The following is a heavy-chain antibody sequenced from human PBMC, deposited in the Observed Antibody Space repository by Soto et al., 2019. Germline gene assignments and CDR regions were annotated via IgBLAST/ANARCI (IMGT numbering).Heavy chain of an antibody. V-gene: IGHV1-18*01. CDR1: GYTFRNFG. CDR2: ISAYNANA. Sequence: QIQLLQSGAEVKKPGASVKVTCKASGYTFRNFGISWVRQAPGQGLEWMGWISAYNANANYAQKFRGRLNMTADTSTSTAYMELRSLRSDDTAVYYCARENSYFDYWGQGTLVTVSS. CDR3: ARENSYFDY. J-gene: IGHJ4*02.